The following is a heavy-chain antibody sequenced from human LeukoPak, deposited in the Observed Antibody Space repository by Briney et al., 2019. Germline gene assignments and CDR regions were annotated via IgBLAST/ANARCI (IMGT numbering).Heavy chain of an antibody. CDR3: ARGYCTTTTCHIFDH. Sequence: ASVKVSCKASGYTFTSYDINWVRQATGQGLEWMGWMNPNSGNTGYAQKFQGRVTMTRDTSISTAYMELSRLRSDDTAVYHCARGYCTTTTCHIFDHWGQGSLVTVSS. CDR1: GYTFTSYD. J-gene: IGHJ4*02. V-gene: IGHV1-8*01. D-gene: IGHD2-2*01. CDR2: MNPNSGNT.